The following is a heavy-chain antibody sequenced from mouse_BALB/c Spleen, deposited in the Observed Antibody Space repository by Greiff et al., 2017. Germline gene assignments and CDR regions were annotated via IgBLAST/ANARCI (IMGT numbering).Heavy chain of an antibody. D-gene: IGHD2-4*01. CDR3: AREDYYDYDREGYAMDY. CDR2: ISSGGST. CDR1: GFTFSSYA. Sequence: EVKLVESGGGLVKPGGSLKLSCAASGFTFSSYAMSWVRQTPEKRLEWVASISSGGSTYYPDRVKGRFTISRDNARNILYLQMSSLRSEDTAMYYCAREDYYDYDREGYAMDYWGQGTSVTVSS. V-gene: IGHV5-6-5*01. J-gene: IGHJ4*01.